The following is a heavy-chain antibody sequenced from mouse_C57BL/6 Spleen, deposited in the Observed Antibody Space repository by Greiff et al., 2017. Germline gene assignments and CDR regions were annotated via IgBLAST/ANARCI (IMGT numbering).Heavy chain of an antibody. J-gene: IGHJ2*01. Sequence: VQLQQPGAELVKPGASVKLSCKASGYTFTSYGMHWVKQRPGQGLEWIGMIHPNSGSTNYNEKFKSKATLTVDKSSSTAYMQLSSLTSEYSAVYYCARDGSSYRYYFDYWGQGTTLTVSS. CDR1: GYTFTSYG. CDR3: ARDGSSYRYYFDY. CDR2: IHPNSGST. D-gene: IGHD1-1*01. V-gene: IGHV1-64*01.